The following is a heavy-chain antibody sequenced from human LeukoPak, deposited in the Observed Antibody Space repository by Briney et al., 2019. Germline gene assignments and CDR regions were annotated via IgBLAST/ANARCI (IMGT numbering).Heavy chain of an antibody. Sequence: GGSLGLSCAASGFTFSSSWMHWVRQAPGKGLVWVSRINSDGSSTTYADSVKGRFTISRDNVKNTLYLQMNSLRAEDTAVYYCARAPNYYDSKAAGYYMDVWGKGTTVTVSS. CDR2: INSDGSST. CDR3: ARAPNYYDSKAAGYYMDV. CDR1: GFTFSSSW. J-gene: IGHJ6*03. D-gene: IGHD3-22*01. V-gene: IGHV3-74*01.